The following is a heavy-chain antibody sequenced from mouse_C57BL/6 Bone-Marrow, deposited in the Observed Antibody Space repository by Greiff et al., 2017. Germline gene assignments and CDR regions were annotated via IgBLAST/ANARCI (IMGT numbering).Heavy chain of an antibody. V-gene: IGHV1-80*01. CDR3: ARRVTTVVAKDAMDY. J-gene: IGHJ4*01. CDR2: IYPGDGDT. D-gene: IGHD1-1*01. CDR1: GYAFSSYW. Sequence: QVQLKESGAELVKPGASVKISCKASGYAFSSYWMNWVKQRPGKGLEWIGQIYPGDGDTNYNGKFKGKATLTADKSSSTAYMQLSSLTSEDSAVYFCARRVTTVVAKDAMDYWGQGTSVTVSS.